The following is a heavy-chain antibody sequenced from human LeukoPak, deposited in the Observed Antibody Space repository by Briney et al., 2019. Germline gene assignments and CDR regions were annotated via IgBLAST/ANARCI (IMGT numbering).Heavy chain of an antibody. J-gene: IGHJ4*02. CDR1: GFTFRDFS. Sequence: GGSLRLPCAASGFTFRDFSMHWVRQTPGKGLEWVSLISGDGGVTHYGDSVRGRFTISRDNSKNSLYLHMSALRVEDTAFYYCAKGNNSISFNFDYSSRGTLVTVSS. V-gene: IGHV3-43*02. D-gene: IGHD2/OR15-2a*01. CDR2: ISGDGGVT. CDR3: AKGNNSISFNFDY.